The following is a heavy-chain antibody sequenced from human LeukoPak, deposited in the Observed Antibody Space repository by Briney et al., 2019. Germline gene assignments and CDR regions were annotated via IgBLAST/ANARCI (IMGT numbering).Heavy chain of an antibody. V-gene: IGHV3-30*04. CDR3: AKEPQKNDYYYGMDV. D-gene: IGHD1-1*01. Sequence: GGSLRLSCAASGFTFSTYAIHWVRQAPGKGLEWVAVISYDGSNKYYADSVKGRFTISRDNSKNTLYLQMNSLRAEDTAVYYCAKEPQKNDYYYGMDVWGQGTTVTVSS. CDR1: GFTFSTYA. CDR2: ISYDGSNK. J-gene: IGHJ6*02.